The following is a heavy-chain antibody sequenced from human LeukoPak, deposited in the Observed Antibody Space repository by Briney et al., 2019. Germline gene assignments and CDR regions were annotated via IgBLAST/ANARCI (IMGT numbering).Heavy chain of an antibody. CDR3: ARGVGGSWFDPGDY. CDR1: GVTFTSYA. V-gene: IGHV3-23*01. J-gene: IGHJ4*02. Sequence: GGSLRLSCVGSGVTFTSYAMTWVRQAPGKGLEWVSAISGSGGSTSYADSVKGRFTISRDTSKNTLYLQMNSPRAEDTAIYYCARGVGGSWFDPGDYWGQGTLVTVSS. CDR2: ISGSGGST. D-gene: IGHD6-13*01.